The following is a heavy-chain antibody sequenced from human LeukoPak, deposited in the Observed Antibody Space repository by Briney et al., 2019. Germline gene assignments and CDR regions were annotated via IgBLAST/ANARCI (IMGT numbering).Heavy chain of an antibody. CDR3: ARASVATMTYWYFDL. CDR1: GFTFSSYS. J-gene: IGHJ2*01. CDR2: ISSSSSYI. V-gene: IGHV3-21*01. D-gene: IGHD5-12*01. Sequence: GGSLRLSCAASGFTFSSYSMNWVRQAPGKGLEWVSSISSSSSYIYYADSVKGRFTISRDNAKNSLYLQMNSLRAEDTAVCYCARASVATMTYWYFDLWGRGTLVTVSS.